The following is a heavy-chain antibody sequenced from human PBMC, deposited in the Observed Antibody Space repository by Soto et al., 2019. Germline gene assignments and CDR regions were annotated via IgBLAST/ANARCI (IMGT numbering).Heavy chain of an antibody. Sequence: QVTLKESGPVLVKPTETLTLTCTVSGFSLSNARMGVSWIRQPPGKALEWLAHIFSNDEKSYSTSLKSRLTIXXDXSXXQVVLTMTNMDPVDTATYYCARTLTVAGTTSYFDYWGQGTLVTVSS. V-gene: IGHV2-26*01. D-gene: IGHD6-19*01. CDR3: ARTLTVAGTTSYFDY. CDR1: GFSLSNARMG. J-gene: IGHJ4*02. CDR2: IFSNDEK.